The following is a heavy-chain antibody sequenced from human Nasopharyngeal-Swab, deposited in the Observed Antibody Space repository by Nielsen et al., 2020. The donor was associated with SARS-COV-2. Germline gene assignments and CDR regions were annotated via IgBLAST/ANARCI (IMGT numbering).Heavy chain of an antibody. Sequence: VRQMPGKGLEWMGRIDPSDSYTNYSPSFQGHVTISADKSISTACLQWSSLKASDTAMYYCARQPPTGSGRGGVDVWGQGTTVTVSS. J-gene: IGHJ6*02. D-gene: IGHD3-10*01. CDR3: ARQPPTGSGRGGVDV. V-gene: IGHV5-10-1*01. CDR2: IDPSDSYT.